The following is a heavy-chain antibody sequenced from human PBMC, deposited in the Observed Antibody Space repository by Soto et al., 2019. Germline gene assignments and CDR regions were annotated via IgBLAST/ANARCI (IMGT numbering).Heavy chain of an antibody. Sequence: QITLKESGPTLVKPTQTLTLTCTISGFSLSTSGVGVGWIRQPPGEALEWLALNWDDDKRYSPSLKSRLTITKDTSNNQVVLTMTNMDPVDTATYYCAHLIIRGAGFDYWGQGTLVTVSS. CDR2: NWDDDK. CDR3: AHLIIRGAGFDY. D-gene: IGHD3-10*01. V-gene: IGHV2-5*02. J-gene: IGHJ4*02. CDR1: GFSLSTSGVG.